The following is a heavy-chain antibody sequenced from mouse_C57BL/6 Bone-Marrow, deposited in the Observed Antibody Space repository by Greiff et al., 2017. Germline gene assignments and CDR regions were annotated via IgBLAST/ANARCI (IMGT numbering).Heavy chain of an antibody. D-gene: IGHD1-1*01. J-gene: IGHJ3*01. CDR2: ISAGGSYT. CDR1: GFTFSSSA. V-gene: IGHV5-4*01. Sequence: EVKLMESGGGLVKPGGSLKLSCAASGFTFSSSAMSWVRQTPEKRLEWVATISAGGSYTYYPANVKGRFTISRDNAKNNLYLQMSHLKSEDTAMYYCARDRDYYGGSLFAYWGQGTLVTVSA. CDR3: ARDRDYYGGSLFAY.